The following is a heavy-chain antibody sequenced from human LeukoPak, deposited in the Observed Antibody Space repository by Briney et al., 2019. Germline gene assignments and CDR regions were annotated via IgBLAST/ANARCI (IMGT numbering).Heavy chain of an antibody. CDR1: GYTFTTYA. V-gene: IGHV7-4-1*02. CDR2: INTNTGNP. J-gene: IGHJ5*02. Sequence: GASVKVSCKASGYTFTTYAMNWVRQAPGQGLEWMGWINTNTGNPTYAQGFTGRFVFSLDTSVSTAYLQISSLKAEDTAMYYCARDGHPGAYNWFDPWGQGTLVTVSS. CDR3: ARDGHPGAYNWFDP. D-gene: IGHD4/OR15-4a*01.